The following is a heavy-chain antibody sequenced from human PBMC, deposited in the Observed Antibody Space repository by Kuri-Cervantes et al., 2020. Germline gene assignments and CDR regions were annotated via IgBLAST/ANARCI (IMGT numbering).Heavy chain of an antibody. D-gene: IGHD3-22*01. CDR3: ARDSRPRKRYYYDSSGPDY. CDR1: GGTFSSYA. V-gene: IGHV1-69*06. CDR2: IIPIFGTA. J-gene: IGHJ4*02. Sequence: SVKVSCKASGGTFSSYAISWVRQAPGQGLEWMGGIIPIFGTANYAQKFQGRVTITADTSTSTAYMELRSLRSDDTAVYYCARDSRPRKRYYYDSSGPDYWGQGTLVTVSS.